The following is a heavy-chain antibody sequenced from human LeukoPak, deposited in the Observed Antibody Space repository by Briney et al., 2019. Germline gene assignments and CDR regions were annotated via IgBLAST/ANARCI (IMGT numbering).Heavy chain of an antibody. J-gene: IGHJ4*02. D-gene: IGHD5-18*01. CDR1: GYSISSGYY. CDR2: IYHSGST. Sequence: SETLSLTCAVSGYSISSGYYWGWIRQPPGKGLEWIGSIYHSGSTYYNPSLKSRVTISVDTSKNQFSLKLSSVTAADTALYYCARHVRGYSSSQDYWGQGTLVTVSS. CDR3: ARHVRGYSSSQDY. V-gene: IGHV4-38-2*01.